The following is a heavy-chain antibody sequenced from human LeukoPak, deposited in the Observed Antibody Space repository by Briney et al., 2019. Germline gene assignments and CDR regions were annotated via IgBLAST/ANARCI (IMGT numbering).Heavy chain of an antibody. CDR3: ARARHGYIYGYRPNELGHFFDY. CDR2: IYTSGST. V-gene: IGHV4-4*07. Sequence: SETLSLTCTVSGGSISSYYWSLIRQPAGKGLEWIGRIYTSGSTYYNPSLKSRVTISVDTSKNQFSLKLSSVTAADTAVYYCARARHGYIYGYRPNELGHFFDYWGQGTLVTVSS. J-gene: IGHJ4*02. CDR1: GGSISSYY. D-gene: IGHD5-18*01.